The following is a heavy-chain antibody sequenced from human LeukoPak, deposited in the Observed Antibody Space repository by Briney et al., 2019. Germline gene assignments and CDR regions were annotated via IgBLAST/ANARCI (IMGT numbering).Heavy chain of an antibody. D-gene: IGHD3-22*01. J-gene: IGHJ3*02. CDR3: SRFYSSGWASGAFDI. Sequence: GGSLRLSCTTSGFTFSDYAVSWVRQAPGKGLEWVGFIRNKANGGTTEYAASVKGRFTISRDDSKTIAHLQMSSLKTEDTAVYYCSRFYSSGWASGAFDIWGQGTMVTVSS. V-gene: IGHV3-49*04. CDR1: GFTFSDYA. CDR2: IRNKANGGTT.